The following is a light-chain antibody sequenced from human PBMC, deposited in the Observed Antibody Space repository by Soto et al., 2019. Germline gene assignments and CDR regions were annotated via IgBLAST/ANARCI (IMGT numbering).Light chain of an antibody. CDR1: SGHSSYA. CDR2: LNSDGSH. J-gene: IGLJ2*01. V-gene: IGLV4-69*01. Sequence: QPVLTQSPSASASLGASVKLTCTLSSGHSSYAIAWHQQQPEKGPRYLMKLNSDGSHSKGDGIPDRFSGSSSGAERYLTISSLRSEDEADYYCQTWGTVVFGGGTKLTVL. CDR3: QTWGTVV.